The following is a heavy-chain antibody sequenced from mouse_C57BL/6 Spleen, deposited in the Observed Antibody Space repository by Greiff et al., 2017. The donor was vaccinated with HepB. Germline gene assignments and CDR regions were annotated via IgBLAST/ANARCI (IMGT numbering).Heavy chain of an antibody. V-gene: IGHV14-1*01. J-gene: IGHJ4*01. D-gene: IGHD2-4*01. CDR2: IDPEDGDT. CDR3: TRDYDVAYYAMDY. CDR1: GFNIKDYY. Sequence: EVQLQQSGAELVRPGASVKLSCTASGFNIKDYYMHWVKQRPEQGLEWIGRIDPEDGDTEYAPKFQGKATMTADTSSNTAYLQLSSLTSEDTAVYYCTRDYDVAYYAMDYWGQGTSVTVSS.